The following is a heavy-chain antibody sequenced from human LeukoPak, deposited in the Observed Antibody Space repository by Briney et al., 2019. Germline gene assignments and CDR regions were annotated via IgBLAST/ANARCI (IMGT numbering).Heavy chain of an antibody. CDR1: GFTFSSYA. J-gene: IGHJ6*02. Sequence: GGSLRLSCVASGFTFSSYAMSWVRQAPGKGLEWVSAISGSGVTTHYAGSVKGRFSISRDNSKNTLYLQMNSLRAEDTAVYYCATRSPQENDYYYGMDVWGQGTTVTVSS. CDR3: ATRSPQENDYYYGMDV. V-gene: IGHV3-23*01. D-gene: IGHD6-19*01. CDR2: ISGSGVTT.